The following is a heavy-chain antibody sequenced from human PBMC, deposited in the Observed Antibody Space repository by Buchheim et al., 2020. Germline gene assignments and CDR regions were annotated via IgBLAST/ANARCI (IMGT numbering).Heavy chain of an antibody. J-gene: IGHJ6*02. V-gene: IGHV4-34*01. Sequence: QVQLQQWGAGLLKPSETLSLTCAVYGRSFSGYYWSWIRQPPGKGLEWIGEIDHSGSTNYNPSLKSRVTISVDTSKNQFSLKLSSVTAADTAVYYCARSRYCSSTSQCYSGMDVWGQGTT. CDR1: GRSFSGYY. D-gene: IGHD2-2*01. CDR2: IDHSGST. CDR3: ARSRYCSSTSQCYSGMDV.